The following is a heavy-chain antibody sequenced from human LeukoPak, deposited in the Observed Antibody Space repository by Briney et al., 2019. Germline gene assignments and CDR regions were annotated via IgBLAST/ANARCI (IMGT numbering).Heavy chain of an antibody. J-gene: IGHJ4*02. D-gene: IGHD3-16*01. V-gene: IGHV1-46*01. CDR1: GYTFTTYH. CDR2: ISPSAGNT. CDR3: VREASGGYFDY. Sequence: GASVKVSCKASGYTFTTYHMNWVRQAPGQGLEWMGTISPSAGNTNYAQSFRGRVTMTRDTSTSTVYMELTSLTSEGTAVYYCVREASGGYFDYWGQGTQVTVSS.